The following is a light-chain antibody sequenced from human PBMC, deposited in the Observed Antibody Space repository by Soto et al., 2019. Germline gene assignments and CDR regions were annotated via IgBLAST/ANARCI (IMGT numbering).Light chain of an antibody. V-gene: IGKV1-33*01. CDR1: QDTSNY. CDR2: DAS. CDR3: QQYDSLHRT. J-gene: IGKJ1*01. Sequence: DIQMTQSPSSLSASVGDRVTITCQASQDTSNYLNWYQQKPGKAPKLLIYDASNLETGVPSRFSGSGSGTDFNLTISSLQPEDIATYYCQQYDSLHRTFGQGTKVEIK.